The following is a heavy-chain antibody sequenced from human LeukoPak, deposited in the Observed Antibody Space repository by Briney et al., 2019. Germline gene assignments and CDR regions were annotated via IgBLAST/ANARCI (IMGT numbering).Heavy chain of an antibody. CDR2: INHSGST. D-gene: IGHD3-22*01. CDR3: ARYSSGYLDS. CDR1: GESFSVYS. V-gene: IGHV4-34*01. J-gene: IGHJ4*02. Sequence: PSETLSLTCAVYGESFSVYSWSWSWLRQPPGKGLEWIGEINHSGSTNYNPSLKSRVTISVDASKNQFSLKLNSVTAADTALYYCARYSSGYLDSWGQGTLVTVSS.